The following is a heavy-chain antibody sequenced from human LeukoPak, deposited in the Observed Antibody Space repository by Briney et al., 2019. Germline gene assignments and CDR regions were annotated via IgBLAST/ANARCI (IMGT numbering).Heavy chain of an antibody. CDR1: GFTVSSNY. D-gene: IGHD6-19*01. Sequence: GGSLRLSCAASGFTVSSNYMSWVRQAPGKGLEWVSVIYSGGSTYYADSVKGRFTISRDNSKNTLYLQMNSLRAEDTAVYYCATDFYNSGWYPTTFDYWGQGTLVTVSS. CDR3: ATDFYNSGWYPTTFDY. CDR2: IYSGGST. V-gene: IGHV3-53*05. J-gene: IGHJ4*02.